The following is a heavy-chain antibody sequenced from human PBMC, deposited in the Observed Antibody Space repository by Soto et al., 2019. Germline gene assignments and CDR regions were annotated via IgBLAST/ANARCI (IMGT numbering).Heavy chain of an antibody. V-gene: IGHV1-18*01. CDR3: SRGGSSWQPHEDY. J-gene: IGHJ4*02. CDR2: VSAYNGNT. D-gene: IGHD6-13*01. CDR1: GFTFTSYG. Sequence: QVQLVQSGAEVKKPGASMKVSCKASGFTFTSYGISWVRQAPGQGLEWMGWVSAYNGNTHYAQKLQGRVTMTTDTSTTTAYMELRSLRSEYTAVYYCSRGGSSWQPHEDYWGQGTLVTVSS.